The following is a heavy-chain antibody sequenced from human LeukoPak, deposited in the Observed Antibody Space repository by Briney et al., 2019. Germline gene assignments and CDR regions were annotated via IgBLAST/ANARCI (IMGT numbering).Heavy chain of an antibody. CDR2: IKQDGSEK. V-gene: IGHV3-7*02. CDR3: ARHRSGGSQDDAFDI. CDR1: GFIFGDYW. D-gene: IGHD2-15*01. Sequence: GGSLRLSCEATGFIFGDYWMAWVRQAPGKGLEWVADIKQDGSEKYYVDSVKGRFTISRQNAKKSLLLQMNSLRAEDTAVYYCARHRSGGSQDDAFDIWGQGTLVTVSS. J-gene: IGHJ3*02.